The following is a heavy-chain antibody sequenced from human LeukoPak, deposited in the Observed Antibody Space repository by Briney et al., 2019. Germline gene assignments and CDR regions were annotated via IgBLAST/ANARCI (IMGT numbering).Heavy chain of an antibody. CDR3: ARGGGHYDLNDY. D-gene: IGHD3-3*01. J-gene: IGHJ4*02. V-gene: IGHV3-21*01. CDR1: GFTFSSYS. CDR2: ISSSSSYI. Sequence: GGALRLSCAASGFTFSSYSMNWVRQAPGKGLEWVSSISSSSSYIYYADSVKGRFTISRDNAKNSLYLQLNSLRAEDTAVYYCARGGGHYDLNDYWGQGTLVTVSS.